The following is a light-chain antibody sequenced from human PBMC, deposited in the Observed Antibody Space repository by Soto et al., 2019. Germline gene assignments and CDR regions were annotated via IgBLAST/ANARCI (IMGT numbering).Light chain of an antibody. CDR2: KAS. CDR3: QQYSSYSPYT. V-gene: IGKV1-5*03. J-gene: IGKJ2*01. Sequence: DVQMTQSPSTLSASVGDRVTLTCRASQSISSWLAWYQQKPGKAPKLLIYKASTLESGVPSRFSGSASGTEFTLTISSLQPYDFATYYCQQYSSYSPYTFGQGTTLEIK. CDR1: QSISSW.